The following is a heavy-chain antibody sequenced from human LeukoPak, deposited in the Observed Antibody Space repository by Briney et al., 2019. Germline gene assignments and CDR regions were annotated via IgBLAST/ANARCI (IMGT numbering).Heavy chain of an antibody. D-gene: IGHD5-12*01. CDR3: AREGYDL. V-gene: IGHV3-21*04. J-gene: IGHJ4*02. Sequence: PGGSLRLSCAASGFAFSSYSMNWVRQAPGKGLEWVSSISTSRSYIKYADSVKGRFTISRDNAKNSLYLQMNSLRAEDTAVYYCAREGYDLGGQGTLVTVSS. CDR1: GFAFSSYS. CDR2: ISTSRSYI.